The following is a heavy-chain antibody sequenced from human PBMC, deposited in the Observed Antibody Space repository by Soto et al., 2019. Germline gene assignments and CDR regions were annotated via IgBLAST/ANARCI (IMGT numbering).Heavy chain of an antibody. CDR2: IWYDRDNK. Sequence: QVQLVESGGGVVQPGTSLRLSCATSGFSFSFYGMHWVRQVPGKGLEWVAVIWYDRDNKYYADSVKGRFTISSDISKNTADLQMNSLRAEDTAVYYCARGPGGKYYFDYGGQGTLVTVYS. D-gene: IGHD1-26*01. CDR3: ARGPGGKYYFDY. J-gene: IGHJ4*02. CDR1: GFSFSFYG. V-gene: IGHV3-33*01.